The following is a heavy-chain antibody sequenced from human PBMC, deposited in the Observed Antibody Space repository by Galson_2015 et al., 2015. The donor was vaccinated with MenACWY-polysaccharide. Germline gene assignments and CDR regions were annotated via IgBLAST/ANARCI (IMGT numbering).Heavy chain of an antibody. V-gene: IGHV3-23*01. CDR2: IHGSDGST. CDR3: AKCSGISCYSGFAFDI. Sequence: SLRLSCAASGFTFSSHAMAWVRLAPGKGLEWVSGIHGSDGSTYYADSVRGRFTISRDNSKNMVDLQMNSLGAEDTAIYYCAKCSGISCYSGFAFDIWGRGTMVTVSS. J-gene: IGHJ3*02. CDR1: GFTFSSHA. D-gene: IGHD2-15*01.